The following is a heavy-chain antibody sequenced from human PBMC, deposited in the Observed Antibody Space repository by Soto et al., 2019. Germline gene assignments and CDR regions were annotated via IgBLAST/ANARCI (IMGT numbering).Heavy chain of an antibody. D-gene: IGHD2-15*01. V-gene: IGHV3-23*01. CDR1: GFTFSSYA. CDR3: AKDRRYCSGGSCYPMGGLAFDI. J-gene: IGHJ3*02. CDR2: ISGSGGST. Sequence: LRLSCAASGFTFSSYAMSWVRQAPGKGLEWVSAISGSGGSTYYADSVKGRFTISRDNSKNTLYLQMNSLRAEDTAVYYCAKDRRYCSGGSCYPMGGLAFDIWGQGTMVTVSS.